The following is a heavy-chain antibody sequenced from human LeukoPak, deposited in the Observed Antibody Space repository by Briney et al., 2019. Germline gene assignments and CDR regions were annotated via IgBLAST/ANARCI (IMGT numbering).Heavy chain of an antibody. D-gene: IGHD1-1*01. J-gene: IGHJ4*02. Sequence: GGSLRLSCAASGFTVSTNYMGWVRQAPGKGLEWVSLIYSGGNTYYADSVKGRFTISRDNSKNTLYLQMNSLSADDTAVYYCARDRVNWNDVGGLFDYWGQGTLVTVSS. CDR2: IYSGGNT. CDR3: ARDRVNWNDVGGLFDY. V-gene: IGHV3-53*01. CDR1: GFTVSTNY.